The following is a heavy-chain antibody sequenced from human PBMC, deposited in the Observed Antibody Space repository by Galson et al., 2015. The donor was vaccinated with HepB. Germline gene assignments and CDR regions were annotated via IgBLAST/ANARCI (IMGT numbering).Heavy chain of an antibody. CDR3: ARVGYDFWSGVDAFDI. CDR1: GFTFSSYR. Sequence: SLRLSCAASGFTFSSYRMSWVRQAPGKGLEWVANIKQDGSEKYYVDSVKGRFTISRDNAKNSLYLQMNSLRAEDTAVYYCARVGYDFWSGVDAFDIWGQGTMVTVSS. D-gene: IGHD3-3*01. CDR2: IKQDGSEK. J-gene: IGHJ3*02. V-gene: IGHV3-7*03.